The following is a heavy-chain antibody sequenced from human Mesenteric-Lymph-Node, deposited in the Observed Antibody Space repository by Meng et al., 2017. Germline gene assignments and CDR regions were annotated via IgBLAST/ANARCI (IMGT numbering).Heavy chain of an antibody. V-gene: IGHV4-61*02. CDR1: GGSISSGSYY. Sequence: SCTVSGGSISSGSYYWSWIRQPAGKGLEWIGRIYTSGSTNYNPSLKSRVTISVDTSKNQFSLKLSSVTAADTAVYYCAREGSSSWYDPTNWFDPWGQGTLVTVSS. J-gene: IGHJ5*02. CDR2: IYTSGST. CDR3: AREGSSSWYDPTNWFDP. D-gene: IGHD6-13*01.